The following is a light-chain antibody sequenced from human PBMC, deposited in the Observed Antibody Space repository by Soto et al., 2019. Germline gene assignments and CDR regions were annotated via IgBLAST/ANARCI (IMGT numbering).Light chain of an antibody. CDR2: GAS. V-gene: IGKV3-20*01. CDR1: QSVSSSY. CDR3: QQYGSSPPLT. J-gene: IGKJ4*01. Sequence: EIVLTQSPGTLSLSPGERATLSCRASQSVSSSYLAWYQQKPGQATWLLIFGASSRATGIPDRFSRSGSGTDFTLTISRLEPEDFAVYYCQQYGSSPPLTFGGGTKVEIK.